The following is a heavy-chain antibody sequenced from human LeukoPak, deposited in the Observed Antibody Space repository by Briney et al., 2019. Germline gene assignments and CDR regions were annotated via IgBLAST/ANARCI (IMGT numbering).Heavy chain of an antibody. CDR1: GFTFSSYA. V-gene: IGHV3-23*01. J-gene: IGHJ3*02. CDR3: AKGFEVTPSWGAFDI. D-gene: IGHD5-18*01. Sequence: RTGGSLRLSCAASGFTFSSYAMSWVRQAPGKGLEWVSVISGSGGSRYYADSVKGRFTISRDNSKNTLYLQMNSLRAEDTAVYYCAKGFEVTPSWGAFDIWGQGTMVTVSS. CDR2: ISGSGGSR.